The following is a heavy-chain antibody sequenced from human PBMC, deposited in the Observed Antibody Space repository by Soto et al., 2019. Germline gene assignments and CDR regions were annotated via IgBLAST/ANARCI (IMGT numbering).Heavy chain of an antibody. D-gene: IGHD6-13*01. Sequence: QVQLQESGPGLVKPSDTLSLTCAVSGHSISSGIWWGWVRQPPGKGLEWIGSVYSRGHTYYNPSLEGRVTLSVDTSKNQHSLRLTSVSASRTALDYGVMLRGSSFFDYWGQGSLVTVSS. CDR2: VYSRGHT. J-gene: IGHJ4*02. CDR3: VMLRGSSFFDY. CDR1: GHSISSGIW. V-gene: IGHV4-28*01.